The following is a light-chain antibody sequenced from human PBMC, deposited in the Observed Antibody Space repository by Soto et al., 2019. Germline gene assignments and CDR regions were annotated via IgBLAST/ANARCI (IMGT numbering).Light chain of an antibody. CDR3: QQYKSYWT. CDR2: KAS. Sequence: IQMPQSPSTLSASVGDRVTITCRASQSISSWLAWYQQKPGKAPKLMIYKASSLESGVPSRFSGSGSGTEFSLTISSLQPDDFATYYCQQYKSYWTFGQGTKVDIK. CDR1: QSISSW. V-gene: IGKV1-5*03. J-gene: IGKJ1*01.